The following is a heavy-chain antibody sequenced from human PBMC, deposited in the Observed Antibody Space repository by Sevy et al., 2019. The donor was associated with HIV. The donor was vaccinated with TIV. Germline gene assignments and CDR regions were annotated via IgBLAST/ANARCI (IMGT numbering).Heavy chain of an antibody. CDR3: AREGCTKPHAY. CDR1: GFTFSKYS. Sequence: GGSLRLSCAASGFTFSKYSMSWVRQPPGKGLEWVSTLSFGCGEINYADSVKGRFTISRDNSKSSVYLQMNNLRPEDTAVYYCAREGCTKPHAYGGQGTLVTVSS. J-gene: IGHJ4*02. D-gene: IGHD2-8*01. CDR2: LSFGCGEI. V-gene: IGHV3-23*01.